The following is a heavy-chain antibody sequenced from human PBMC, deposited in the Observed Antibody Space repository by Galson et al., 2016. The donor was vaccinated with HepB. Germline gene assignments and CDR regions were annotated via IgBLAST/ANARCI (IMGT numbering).Heavy chain of an antibody. CDR1: GFTFSSSG. D-gene: IGHD3-22*01. CDR2: IWHDGSNK. J-gene: IGHJ4*02. V-gene: IGHV3-33*01. CDR3: ERDRARYYDRSGDVFDY. Sequence: SLRLSCAASGFTFSSSGMHWVRQAPGKGLEWVAVIWHDGSNKYYADSAKGRFTISRDNSKNTLYLQMDSLSAEDTAVYYCERDRARYYDRSGDVFDYWGQGTLVTVSS.